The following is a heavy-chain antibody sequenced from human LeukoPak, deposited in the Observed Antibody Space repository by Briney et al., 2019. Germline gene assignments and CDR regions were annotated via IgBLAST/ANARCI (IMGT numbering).Heavy chain of an antibody. Sequence: GGSLRLSCAASGFTFSNYWMHWVRQAPGKGLVWVSRINSDGSSTSYADSVKGRFTISRDNGKNTLYLQMNSLRAEDTAVYYCARGRRSYYFDYWGQGTLVTVSS. CDR1: GFTFSNYW. V-gene: IGHV3-74*01. J-gene: IGHJ4*02. CDR2: INSDGSST. CDR3: ARGRRSYYFDY.